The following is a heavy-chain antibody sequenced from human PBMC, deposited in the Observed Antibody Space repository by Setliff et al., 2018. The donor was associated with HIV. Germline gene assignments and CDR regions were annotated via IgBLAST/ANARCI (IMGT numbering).Heavy chain of an antibody. CDR3: ARDGHLYGQPFDY. CDR2: INNDGRKT. J-gene: IGHJ4*02. V-gene: IGHV3-74*03. D-gene: IGHD3-10*01. Sequence: GGSLRLSCAASGFTFSSYWMHWVRQAPGQGLVWVSHINNDGRKTTYADSVRGRFAVSRDNTKNSLHLQLDSLSAEDAAVYFCARDGHLYGQPFDYWGQGALVTVSS. CDR1: GFTFSSYW.